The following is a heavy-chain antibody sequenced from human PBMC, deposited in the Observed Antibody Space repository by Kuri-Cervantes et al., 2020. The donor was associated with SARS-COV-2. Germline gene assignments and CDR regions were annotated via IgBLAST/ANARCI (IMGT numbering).Heavy chain of an antibody. J-gene: IGHJ5*02. CDR2: FDPEDGET. CDR3: ARDKADWNYDLWFDP. CDR1: GYTLTELS. Sequence: ASVKVSCKVSGYTLTELSMHWVRQAPGKGLEWMGGFDPEDGETIYAQKFQGRVTITADESTSTAYMELSSLRSEDTAVYYCARDKADWNYDLWFDPWGQGTLVTVSS. D-gene: IGHD1-7*01. V-gene: IGHV1-24*01.